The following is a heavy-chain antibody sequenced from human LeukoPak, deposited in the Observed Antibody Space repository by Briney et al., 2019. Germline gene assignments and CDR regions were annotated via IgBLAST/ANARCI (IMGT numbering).Heavy chain of an antibody. J-gene: IGHJ3*02. D-gene: IGHD4-17*01. CDR3: ARGHGDYVLDAFDI. Sequence: ASVKVSCKASGYTFTGYYMHWVRQAPGQGLEWMGWINPNSGGTNYAQKFQGRVTMTRDTSISTAYMELSRLRSDDTAVYYCARGHGDYVLDAFDIWGQGTMVTVSS. V-gene: IGHV1-2*02. CDR2: INPNSGGT. CDR1: GYTFTGYY.